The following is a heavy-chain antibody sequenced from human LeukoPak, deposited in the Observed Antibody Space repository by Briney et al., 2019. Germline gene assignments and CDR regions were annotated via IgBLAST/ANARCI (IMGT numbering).Heavy chain of an antibody. CDR2: ISGSGGST. V-gene: IGHV3-23*01. CDR1: GFTFSSYA. CDR3: ARDPYYYDSSGYCDC. D-gene: IGHD3-22*01. J-gene: IGHJ4*02. Sequence: GGSLRLSCAASGFTFSSYAMSWVRQAPGKGLEWVSAISGSGGSTYYADSVKGRFTISRDNSKNTLYLQMNSLRAEDTAVYYCARDPYYYDSSGYCDCWGQGTLVTVSS.